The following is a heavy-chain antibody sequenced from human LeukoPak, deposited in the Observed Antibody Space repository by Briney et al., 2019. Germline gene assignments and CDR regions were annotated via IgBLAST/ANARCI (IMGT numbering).Heavy chain of an antibody. CDR2: INHSGST. D-gene: IGHD3-22*01. J-gene: IGHJ4*02. V-gene: IGHV4-34*01. Sequence: PSETLSLTCAVYGGSFSGYYWSWIRQPPGKGLEWIGEINHSGSTNYNPSLKSRVTISVDTSKNQFSLKLSSVTAAGTAVYYCARGHDSSTGLPLWGQGTLVTVSS. CDR1: GGSFSGYY. CDR3: ARGHDSSTGLPL.